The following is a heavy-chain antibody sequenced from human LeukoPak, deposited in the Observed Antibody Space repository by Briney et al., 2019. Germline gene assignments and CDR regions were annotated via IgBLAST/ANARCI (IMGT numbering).Heavy chain of an antibody. CDR3: AKGQERSFLAS. D-gene: IGHD6-19*01. CDR1: GFTFSASG. Sequence: GGSLRLSCATSGFTFSASGMHWVRQAPGKGLGGVAFIRDDGTNEYYTDSVKGRFTISRDNSKSTLYLQMNSLRPDDTAVYYCAKGQERSFLASWGQGTLVTVSS. J-gene: IGHJ4*02. CDR2: IRDDGTNE. V-gene: IGHV3-30*02.